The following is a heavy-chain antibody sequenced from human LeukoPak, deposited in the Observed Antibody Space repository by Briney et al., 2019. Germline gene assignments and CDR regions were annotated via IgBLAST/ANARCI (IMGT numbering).Heavy chain of an antibody. CDR2: ISGSGDNT. Sequence: PGGSLRLSCAASGFTFSSYEMSWVRHAPGRGLEWVSGISGSGDNTDYGDSVKGRFTISRDNSRNTLYLQMNSLRAEDTAVYYCAKDLVSMVRGLNNLFDSWGQGTLVTVSS. D-gene: IGHD3-10*01. V-gene: IGHV3-23*01. CDR1: GFTFSSYE. J-gene: IGHJ4*02. CDR3: AKDLVSMVRGLNNLFDS.